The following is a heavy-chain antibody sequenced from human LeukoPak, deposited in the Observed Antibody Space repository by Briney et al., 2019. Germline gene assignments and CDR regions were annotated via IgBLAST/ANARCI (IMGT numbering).Heavy chain of an antibody. CDR3: ARDVERTISRPSAFDI. D-gene: IGHD1-26*01. CDR2: ISSSSSYI. Sequence: GGSLRLSCAASGFTFSSYSMNWVRQAPGKGLEWVSSISSSSSYIYYADSVKGRFTISRDNAKNSLYLQMNSLRAEDTAVYYCARDVERTISRPSAFDIWGQGTMVTVSS. CDR1: GFTFSSYS. J-gene: IGHJ3*02. V-gene: IGHV3-21*01.